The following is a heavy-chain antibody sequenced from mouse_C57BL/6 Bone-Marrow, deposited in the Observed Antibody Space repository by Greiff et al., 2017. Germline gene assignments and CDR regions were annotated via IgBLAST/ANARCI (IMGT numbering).Heavy chain of an antibody. V-gene: IGHV2-5*01. J-gene: IGHJ4*01. Sequence: VMLVESGPGLVQPSQSLSITCTVSGFSLTSYGVHWVRQSPGKGLEWLGVLWRGGSTDYNAAFMSRLSITKDNSKSQVFFKMNSLQADDTAIYYCAKNWGITYAMDYWGQGTSVTVSS. CDR1: GFSLTSYG. CDR2: LWRGGST. D-gene: IGHD2-4*01. CDR3: AKNWGITYAMDY.